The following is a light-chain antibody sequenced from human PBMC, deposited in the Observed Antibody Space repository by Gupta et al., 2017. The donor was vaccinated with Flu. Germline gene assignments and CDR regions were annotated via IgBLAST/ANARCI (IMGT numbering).Light chain of an antibody. CDR1: RSVGYS. CDR3: QQKNKYSWT. CDR2: ATS. Sequence: DIQMTQSPSTLSASIGDRLTLTCRASRSVGYSLAWFQQKPGGAPKLLIYATSSLQNGVPSRFSGGGSGTEFTLTISNLQPDDFATYYCQQKNKYSWTFGQATXVEVK. J-gene: IGKJ1*01. V-gene: IGKV1-5*03.